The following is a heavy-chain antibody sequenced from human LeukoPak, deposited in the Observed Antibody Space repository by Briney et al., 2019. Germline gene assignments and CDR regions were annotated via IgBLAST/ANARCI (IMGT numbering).Heavy chain of an antibody. CDR2: INHSGST. V-gene: IGHV4-34*01. J-gene: IGHJ1*01. D-gene: IGHD3-10*02. CDR1: GGSFSGYY. Sequence: SQTLSLTCAVSGGSFSGYYWSWIRQPPGKGLEWIGEINHSGSTNYNPSLKSRVTISVDTSKNQFSLKLSSVTAADTAVYYCARAHYYFRNGPYIRHWGQGTLVTVSS. CDR3: ARAHYYFRNGPYIRH.